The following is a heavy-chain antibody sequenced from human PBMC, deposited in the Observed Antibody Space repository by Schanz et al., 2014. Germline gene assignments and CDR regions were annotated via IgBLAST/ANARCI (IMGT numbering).Heavy chain of an antibody. J-gene: IGHJ4*02. CDR1: GYTFTDYG. V-gene: IGHV1-8*02. Sequence: QVQLVQSGGEMKKPGASVKVSCKASGYTFTDYGLSWVRQAPGQGLEWMGWMNPNSGNTGYAQKFQGRVTMTRNTSISTAYIELHILTSEDTAVYYCARGRTFDYWGQGTLVTVSS. CDR2: MNPNSGNT. CDR3: ARGRTFDY.